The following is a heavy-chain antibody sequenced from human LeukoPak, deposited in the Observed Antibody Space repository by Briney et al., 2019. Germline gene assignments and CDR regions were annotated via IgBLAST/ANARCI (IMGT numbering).Heavy chain of an antibody. CDR2: AYYRSQWYN. CDR3: AREEAGTYGFQY. CDR1: GDSVSSNSGA. V-gene: IGHV6-1*01. D-gene: IGHD3-10*01. J-gene: IGHJ4*02. Sequence: SQTLSLTCAIFGDSVSSNSGAWNWIRQSPSRGLEWLGRAYYRSQWYNDYAFSVKGRIAINADTSKNHFSLQLNSVTPEDTAVYYCAREEAGTYGFQYWGQGTQVTVSS.